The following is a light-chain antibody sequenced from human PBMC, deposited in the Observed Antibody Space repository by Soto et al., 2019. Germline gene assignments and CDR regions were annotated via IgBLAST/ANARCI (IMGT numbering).Light chain of an antibody. CDR1: QGIGNA. J-gene: IGKJ1*01. CDR3: LQEINYPWT. CDR2: GAS. Sequence: AIQRTQSPSSLSASVGDRVTISCRASQGIGNALGWYQKKPGKPPKVLIYGASNLQSGVPPRFSGSGSGTDFNLAISRLQTEDSATYYCLQEINYPWTFGQGTKVDIK. V-gene: IGKV1-6*01.